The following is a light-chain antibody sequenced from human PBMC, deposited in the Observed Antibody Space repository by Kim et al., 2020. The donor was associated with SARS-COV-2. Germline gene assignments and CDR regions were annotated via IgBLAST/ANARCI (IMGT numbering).Light chain of an antibody. CDR1: HDISNS. J-gene: IGKJ4*01. CDR3: QQYYSHPLT. CDR2: ATA. Sequence: APFGDQFTLTGRATHDISNSVAWYQQKPGQAPKLLLAATATLERGVPSRFSGSGSGTNYTLCISHLQPECFATYYCQQYYSHPLTFGGGTKVDIK. V-gene: IGKV1-NL1*01.